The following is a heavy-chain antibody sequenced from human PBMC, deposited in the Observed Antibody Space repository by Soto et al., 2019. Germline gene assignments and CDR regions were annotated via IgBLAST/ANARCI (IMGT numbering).Heavy chain of an antibody. CDR2: INPNSGGT. Sequence: PSVKVSCKASGYTFTGYYMHWVRQAPGQGLEWMGWINPNSGGTNYAQKFQGRVTMTRDTSISTAYMELSRLRSDDTAVYYCARDYYDSSGYGLWGQGTLVTVSS. CDR3: ARDYYDSSGYGL. V-gene: IGHV1-2*02. D-gene: IGHD3-22*01. J-gene: IGHJ4*02. CDR1: GYTFTGYY.